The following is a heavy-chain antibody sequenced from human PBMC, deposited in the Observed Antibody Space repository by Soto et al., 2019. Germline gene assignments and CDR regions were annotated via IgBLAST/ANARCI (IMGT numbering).Heavy chain of an antibody. V-gene: IGHV4-34*01. CDR3: AGGPKAVVAWFDP. D-gene: IGHD2-15*01. Sequence: PSETLSLTCAVYGGSFSGDYWSWIRQPPGKGLEWIGEINHSGSPNYNPSLKSRVTISVDTSKNQFSLKLRSVTASDTAVHYCAGGPKAVVAWFDPWGQGTLVTVSS. CDR1: GGSFSGDY. J-gene: IGHJ5*02. CDR2: INHSGSP.